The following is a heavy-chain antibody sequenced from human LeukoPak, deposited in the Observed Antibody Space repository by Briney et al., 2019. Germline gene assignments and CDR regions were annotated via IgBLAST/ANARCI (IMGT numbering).Heavy chain of an antibody. CDR3: ARSWGRSQYYFDY. V-gene: IGHV3-66*01. Sequence: PGGSLRLSCAASGFTVSSNYMSWVRQAPGKGLEWVSVIYSGGSTYYADSVKGRFTISRDNSKNTLYLQMNSLRAEDTAVYYCARSWGRSQYYFDYWGQGTLVTVSS. CDR2: IYSGGST. CDR1: GFTVSSNY. D-gene: IGHD3-16*01. J-gene: IGHJ4*02.